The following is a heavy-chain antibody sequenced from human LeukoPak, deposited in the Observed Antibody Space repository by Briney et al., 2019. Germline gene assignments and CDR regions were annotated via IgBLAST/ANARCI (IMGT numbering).Heavy chain of an antibody. J-gene: IGHJ1*01. Sequence: GGSLRLSCVASGFNFRNFWLSWVRQAPGEGPEWVANIIQDGSRIDLADSVKGRFSISRDNDKNTVYLRMNNLRVGDTAVYYCARDEFGGYYSLWGQGTLVFVSS. CDR3: ARDEFGGYYSL. CDR1: GFNFRNFW. CDR2: IIQDGSRI. V-gene: IGHV3-7*01. D-gene: IGHD4-11*01.